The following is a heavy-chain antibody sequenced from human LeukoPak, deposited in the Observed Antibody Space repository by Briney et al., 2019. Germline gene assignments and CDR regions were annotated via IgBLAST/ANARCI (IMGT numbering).Heavy chain of an antibody. J-gene: IGHJ4*02. D-gene: IGHD6-13*01. CDR2: IYHSGST. V-gene: IGHV4-30-2*01. CDR3: ARHLYSSSWYPYYFDY. CDR1: GGSISSGGYY. Sequence: TLSLTCTVSGGSISSGGYYWSWIRQPPGKGLEWIGYIYHSGSTYSNPSLKSRVTISVDTSKNQFSLKLSSVTAADTAVYYCARHLYSSSWYPYYFDYWGQGTLVTVSS.